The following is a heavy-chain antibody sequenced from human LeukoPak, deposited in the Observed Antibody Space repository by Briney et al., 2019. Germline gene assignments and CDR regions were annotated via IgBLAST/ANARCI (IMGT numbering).Heavy chain of an antibody. Sequence: SETLSLTCTVSGGSISSYYWSWIRQPPGKGLEWIGYIYYSGSTNYDPSLKSRVTISVDTSKNQFSLKLSSVTAADTAVYYCARGYSYGFDWFDPWGQGTLVTVSS. D-gene: IGHD5-18*01. V-gene: IGHV4-59*01. CDR1: GGSISSYY. J-gene: IGHJ5*02. CDR3: ARGYSYGFDWFDP. CDR2: IYYSGST.